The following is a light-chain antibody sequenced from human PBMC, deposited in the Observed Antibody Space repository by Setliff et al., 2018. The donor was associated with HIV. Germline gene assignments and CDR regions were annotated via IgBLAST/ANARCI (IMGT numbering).Light chain of an antibody. CDR3: QSYDKSMSGYV. V-gene: IGLV1-40*03. J-gene: IGLJ1*01. CDR2: ADS. Sequence: QSALTQPPSVSGVPGQRVTISCTGGSSNIGANFDVHWYQQPPGAAPKLLIYADSSRASGVPDRFSASRSGASASLAITGLQAEDEADYYCQSYDKSMSGYVLGSGTKVTVL. CDR1: SSNIGANFD.